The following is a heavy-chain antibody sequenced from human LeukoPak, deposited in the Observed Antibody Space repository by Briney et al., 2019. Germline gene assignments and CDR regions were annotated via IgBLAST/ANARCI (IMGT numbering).Heavy chain of an antibody. D-gene: IGHD3-10*01. Sequence: PSETLSLTCTVSGGSLSSAHGWSWIRQPPGKGLEWIGYSQNSGCTNCNPSLKSRVTISVDTSKNQFSLKLSSVTAADTAVYYCARDYSGSLDYWGQGTLVTVSS. V-gene: IGHV4-61*01. CDR2: SQNSGCT. CDR1: GGSLSSAHG. J-gene: IGHJ4*02. CDR3: ARDYSGSLDY.